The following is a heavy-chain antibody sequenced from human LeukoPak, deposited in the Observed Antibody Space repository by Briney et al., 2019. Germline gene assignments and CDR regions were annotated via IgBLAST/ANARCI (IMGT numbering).Heavy chain of an antibody. J-gene: IGHJ4*02. D-gene: IGHD6-13*01. V-gene: IGHV3-23*01. CDR2: ISGSGGST. Sequence: GGSLRLSCAASGFTFSDNAMSWLRLAPGKGLEWVSGISGSGGSTYYADSVKGRFAISRDNFKNTLYLRMNSLRAEDTAVYYCAKVLGAAAVINGYFDYWGQGTLVTVSS. CDR3: AKVLGAAAVINGYFDY. CDR1: GFTFSDNA.